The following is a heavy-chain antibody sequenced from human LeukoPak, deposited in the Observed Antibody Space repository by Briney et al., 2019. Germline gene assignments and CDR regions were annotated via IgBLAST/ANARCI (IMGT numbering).Heavy chain of an antibody. CDR1: GFTVSDNY. V-gene: IGHV3-66*01. D-gene: IGHD3-10*01. CDR2: IYSGGGT. CDR3: VRDEGFHGSGSN. Sequence: GGSLRLSCAASGFTVSDNYMSWVRQAPGKGLEWVSVIYSGGGTYYSHSVKGRFTISRDDSKNTLYLQMNTLRVEDAAVYYCVRDEGFHGSGSNWGPGTLVTVSS. J-gene: IGHJ4*02.